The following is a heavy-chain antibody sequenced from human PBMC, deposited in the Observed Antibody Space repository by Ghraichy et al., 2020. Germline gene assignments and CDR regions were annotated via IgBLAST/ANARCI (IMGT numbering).Heavy chain of an antibody. J-gene: IGHJ3*02. Sequence: GESLNISCAASGFTFSSYSMNWVRQAPGKGLEWVSSISSSSSYIYYADSVKGRFTISRDNAKNSLYLQMNSLRAEDTAVYYCARGGQNHDAFDIWGQGTMVTVSS. CDR1: GFTFSSYS. D-gene: IGHD2/OR15-2a*01. CDR2: ISSSSSYI. CDR3: ARGGQNHDAFDI. V-gene: IGHV3-21*01.